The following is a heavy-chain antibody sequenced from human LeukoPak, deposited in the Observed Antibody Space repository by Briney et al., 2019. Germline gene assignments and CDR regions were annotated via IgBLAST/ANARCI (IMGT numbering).Heavy chain of an antibody. D-gene: IGHD2-2*01. J-gene: IGHJ5*02. CDR2: FDPEDGET. V-gene: IGHV1-24*01. CDR1: GYTLTELS. CDR3: ATMPSRYCSSTSCYRFDP. Sequence: GASVKVSCKVSGYTLTELSMHWVRQAPGKGLEWMGGFDPEDGETIYAQKFQGRVTMTEDTSTDTAYMELSSLRSEDTAVYYCATMPSRYCSSTSCYRFDPWGQGTLVTVSS.